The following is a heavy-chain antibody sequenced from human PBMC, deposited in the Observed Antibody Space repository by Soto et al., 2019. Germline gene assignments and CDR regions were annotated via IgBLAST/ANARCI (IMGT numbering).Heavy chain of an antibody. Sequence: EVQLVESGGGLVQPGGSLRLSCAASGFTFSSYSMNWVRQAPGKGREWVSYISSSSSTIYYADSVKGRFTISRDNAKNSLYLQMNSLRDEDTAVYYCAREAAAGYLNWFDPWGQGTLVTVSS. CDR2: ISSSSSTI. CDR3: AREAAAGYLNWFDP. J-gene: IGHJ5*02. V-gene: IGHV3-48*02. D-gene: IGHD6-13*01. CDR1: GFTFSSYS.